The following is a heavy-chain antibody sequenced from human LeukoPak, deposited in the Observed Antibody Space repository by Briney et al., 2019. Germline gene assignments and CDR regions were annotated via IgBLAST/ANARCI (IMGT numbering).Heavy chain of an antibody. CDR3: ARYYYGTGSYSRARFDP. D-gene: IGHD3-10*01. J-gene: IGHJ5*02. Sequence: PGGSLRLSCTASGFNFGDYWMSWVRQGPGKGLEWVANINQDGSEKSYVDSVKGRFTISRDNAKNSLYLQMNGLRVEDTAVYYCARYYYGTGSYSRARFDPWGQGTQVTVSS. CDR2: INQDGSEK. CDR1: GFNFGDYW. V-gene: IGHV3-7*04.